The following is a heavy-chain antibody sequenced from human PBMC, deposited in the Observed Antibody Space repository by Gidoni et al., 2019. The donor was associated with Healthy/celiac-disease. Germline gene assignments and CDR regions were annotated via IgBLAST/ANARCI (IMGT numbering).Heavy chain of an antibody. CDR2: IYYSGST. J-gene: IGHJ6*02. Sequence: QLQLQESGPGLVKPSETLSLTCTVSGGSISSSSYYWGWIRQPPGKGLEWIGSIYYSGSTYYNPSLKRRVTISVDTSKNQFSLKLSSVTAADTAVYYCARLPLGYGMDVWGQGTTVTVSS. V-gene: IGHV4-39*01. CDR3: ARLPLGYGMDV. CDR1: GGSISSSSYY.